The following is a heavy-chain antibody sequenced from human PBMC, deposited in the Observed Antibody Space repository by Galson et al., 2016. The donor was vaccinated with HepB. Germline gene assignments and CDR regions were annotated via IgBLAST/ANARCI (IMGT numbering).Heavy chain of an antibody. CDR2: IYPGDSDT. V-gene: IGHV5-51*01. Sequence: SGAEVKQPGESLMISCKGSGYNFATFWIGWVRQMPGKGLEWMGPIYPGDSDTRYSPSFQGQVTTSADKSLNPPYLQWTSPKASDTATYYCAGQGPVTTSSQPSDYWGQGTPVIVSP. J-gene: IGHJ4*02. CDR1: GYNFATFW. CDR3: AGQGPVTTSSQPSDY. D-gene: IGHD4-17*01.